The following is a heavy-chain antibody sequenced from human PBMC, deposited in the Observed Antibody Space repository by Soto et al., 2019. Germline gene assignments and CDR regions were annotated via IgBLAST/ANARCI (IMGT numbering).Heavy chain of an antibody. CDR1: GFTFDDYG. J-gene: IGHJ3*02. CDR2: INRNGGNT. V-gene: IGHV3-20*04. CDR3: ARQGRDAFDI. Sequence: PGGSLRLSCVASGFTFDDYGMSWVRQGPGKGLEWVSGINRNGGNTGYADSVQGRFSISRDNAKKSLYLHMNSLRVEDTALYYCARQGRDAFDIWGQGTKVTVSS.